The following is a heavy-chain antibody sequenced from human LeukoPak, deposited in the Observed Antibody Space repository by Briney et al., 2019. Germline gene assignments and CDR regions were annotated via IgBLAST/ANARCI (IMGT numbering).Heavy chain of an antibody. Sequence: GGSLRLSCAASGFTVSSTYMSWVRQTPGKGLEWVSVIYSDGKVYYIDSVKGRFTISRDTSKNTVYLQMNSLRVEDTAVYYCTTGVTYYDFWSGPTVTYYFDYWGQGTLVTVSS. CDR1: GFTVSSTY. V-gene: IGHV3-53*01. D-gene: IGHD3-3*01. J-gene: IGHJ4*02. CDR2: IYSDGKV. CDR3: TTGVTYYDFWSGPTVTYYFDY.